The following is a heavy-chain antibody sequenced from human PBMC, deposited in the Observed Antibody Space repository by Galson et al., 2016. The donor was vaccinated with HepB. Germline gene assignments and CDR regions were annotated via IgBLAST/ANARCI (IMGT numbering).Heavy chain of an antibody. Sequence: SLRLSCAASGFTFDDYYMSWIRQAPGKGLEWVSYISSRSTYTNYEDSVKGRFTISRDNAKNSLYLQMNSLRAEDTAVYYCARDRIVPAASDYWGQGTLVTVSS. CDR3: ARDRIVPAASDY. CDR1: GFTFDDYY. D-gene: IGHD2-2*01. CDR2: ISSRSTYT. J-gene: IGHJ4*02. V-gene: IGHV3-11*06.